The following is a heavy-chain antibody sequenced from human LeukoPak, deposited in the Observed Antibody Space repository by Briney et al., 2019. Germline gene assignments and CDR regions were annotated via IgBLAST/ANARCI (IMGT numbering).Heavy chain of an antibody. Sequence: PSGTLSLTCDVSGGSISNTNWWSWVRQPPGQGLEWIGEASLAGQTNYNPSLNGRVTMSLDESSNQLSLKLTSVTAADTAVYYCARVRELGVDVRPFDIWGRGTLVTVSS. V-gene: IGHV4-4*02. D-gene: IGHD3-10*02. CDR2: ASLAGQT. CDR3: ARVRELGVDVRPFDI. J-gene: IGHJ3*02. CDR1: GGSISNTNW.